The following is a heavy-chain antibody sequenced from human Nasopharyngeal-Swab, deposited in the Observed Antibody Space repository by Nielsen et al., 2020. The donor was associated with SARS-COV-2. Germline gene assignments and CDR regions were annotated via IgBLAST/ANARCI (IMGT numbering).Heavy chain of an antibody. Sequence: GESLKISCAASGFTFSNYWMHWVRQAPGKGLVWVSRINSDGSNTNYADSVKGRFTISRDNAKITLYLQMNSLRAEDTAVYYCASPAGRTKDFDYWGQGTLVTVSS. CDR2: INSDGSNT. D-gene: IGHD1/OR15-1a*01. CDR1: GFTFSNYW. J-gene: IGHJ4*02. V-gene: IGHV3-74*01. CDR3: ASPAGRTKDFDY.